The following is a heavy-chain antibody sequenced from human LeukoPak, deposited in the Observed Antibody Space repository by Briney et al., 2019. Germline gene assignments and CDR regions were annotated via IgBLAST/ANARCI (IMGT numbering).Heavy chain of an antibody. J-gene: IGHJ3*02. CDR2: IWYDGTNK. D-gene: IGHD2-15*01. CDR1: GFSFSTYG. Sequence: GGSLRLSCAASGFSFSTYGMHWVRQAPGKGLEWVAIIWYDGTNKYYADSVKGRFTISRDNSKNTLYLQMNSLRAEDTALYYCAKVLRYCSGGSCRDAFDIWGQWTMVTVSS. CDR3: AKVLRYCSGGSCRDAFDI. V-gene: IGHV3-33*06.